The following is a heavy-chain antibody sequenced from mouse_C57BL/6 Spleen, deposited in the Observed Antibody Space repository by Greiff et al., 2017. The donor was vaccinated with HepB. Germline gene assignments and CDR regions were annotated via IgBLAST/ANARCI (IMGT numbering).Heavy chain of an antibody. CDR3: ARGGDGYPYYFDY. CDR1: GYTFTSYW. V-gene: IGHV1-52*01. CDR2: IDPSDSET. D-gene: IGHD2-3*01. J-gene: IGHJ2*01. Sequence: QVQLQQPGAELVRPGSSVKLSCKASGYTFTSYWMHWVKQRPIQGLEWIGNIDPSDSETHYNQKFKDKATLTVDKSSSTAYMQLSSLTSEDSAVYYCARGGDGYPYYFDYWGQGTTLTVSS.